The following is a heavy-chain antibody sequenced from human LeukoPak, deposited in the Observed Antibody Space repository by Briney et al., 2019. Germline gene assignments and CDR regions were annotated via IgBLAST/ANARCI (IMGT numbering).Heavy chain of an antibody. CDR2: IKSNTDSGTT. V-gene: IGHV3-15*01. J-gene: IGHJ6*03. CDR1: GFTFSNAW. CDR3: TTEKVVLLWFGELSPKGMDV. D-gene: IGHD3-10*01. Sequence: PGGSLRLSCAASGFTFSNAWMSWVRQAPGKGLEWVGRIKSNTDSGTTDYAAPVKGRFTISRDDSKNTLYLQMNRLKTEDTAVYYCTTEKVVLLWFGELSPKGMDVWGTRTSVTVSS.